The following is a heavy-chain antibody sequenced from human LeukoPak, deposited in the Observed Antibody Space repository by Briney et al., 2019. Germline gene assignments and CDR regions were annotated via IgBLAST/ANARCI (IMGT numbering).Heavy chain of an antibody. CDR3: AAGGDYYYHMDV. J-gene: IGHJ6*03. D-gene: IGHD3-10*01. V-gene: IGHV3-48*04. CDR2: ISSSSTTI. Sequence: GGSLRLSCAASGFSLNTYSMNWVRQAPGKGLEWVSYISSSSTTIYYADSVKGRFTISRDNAKNSVYLQMNSLRAEDTAVYHCAAGGDYYYHMDVWGKGTTVTISS. CDR1: GFSLNTYS.